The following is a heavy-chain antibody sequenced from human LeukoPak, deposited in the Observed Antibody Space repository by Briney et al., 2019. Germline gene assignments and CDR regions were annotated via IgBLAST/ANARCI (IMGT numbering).Heavy chain of an antibody. Sequence: ASVKVSCKASGYTFTSYGISWVRQAPGQGLEWMGWISAYNGNTNYAQKLQGRVTMTTDTSTSTAYMELRSLRSDDTAVYYCARAVIVGYDSSGYQQYYFDYWGQGTLVTVSS. V-gene: IGHV1-18*01. CDR2: ISAYNGNT. J-gene: IGHJ4*02. D-gene: IGHD3-22*01. CDR1: GYTFTSYG. CDR3: ARAVIVGYDSSGYQQYYFDY.